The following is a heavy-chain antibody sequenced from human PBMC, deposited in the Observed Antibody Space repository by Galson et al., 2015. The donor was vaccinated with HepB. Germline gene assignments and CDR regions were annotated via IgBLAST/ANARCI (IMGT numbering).Heavy chain of an antibody. V-gene: IGHV1-2*04. J-gene: IGHJ4*02. D-gene: IGHD2-15*01. CDR2: IYPSSGGT. CDR1: GYTFIDYY. Sequence: SVKVSCKASGYTFIDYYIHWVRQAPGQGLEWMGWIYPSSGGTNYARQFQDWVTMTIDTSISTAYVELSRLKSDDTAVYYCVAVTYSSYSSFDSWGQGTLVTVSS. CDR3: VAVTYSSYSSFDS.